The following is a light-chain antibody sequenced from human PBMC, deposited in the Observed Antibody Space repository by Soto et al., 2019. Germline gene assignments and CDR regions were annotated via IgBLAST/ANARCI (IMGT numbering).Light chain of an antibody. CDR2: DVS. V-gene: IGLV2-14*03. CDR1: STDVGGYNY. CDR3: SSYTSSTTFV. Sequence: QSVLNRPASVSGSTGQSITISCTGTSTDVGGYNYVSWYQQHLGKAPKLMISDVSDRPSGVSNRFSGSKSGNTASLTISGLQAEDEADYYCSSYTSSTTFVFGTGTKVTVL. J-gene: IGLJ1*01.